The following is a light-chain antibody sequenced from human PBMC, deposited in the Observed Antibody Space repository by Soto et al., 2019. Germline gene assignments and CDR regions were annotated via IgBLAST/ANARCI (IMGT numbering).Light chain of an antibody. CDR2: GAS. CDR1: QSVYSS. Sequence: ETVMTQSPATLSVSPGERATLSCRASQSVYSSLAWYQQKPGQAPRLLIYGASSRATGIPDRFSGSGSGTDFTLTISRLEPEDFAMYYCQQYGSSPRTFGQGTKVDIK. V-gene: IGKV3-20*01. CDR3: QQYGSSPRT. J-gene: IGKJ1*01.